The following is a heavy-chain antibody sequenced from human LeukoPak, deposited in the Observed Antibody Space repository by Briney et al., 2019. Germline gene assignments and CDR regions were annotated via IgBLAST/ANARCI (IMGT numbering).Heavy chain of an antibody. CDR2: ISASGST. J-gene: IGHJ4*02. D-gene: IGHD1-20*01. CDR1: GDSMSSSY. Sequence: SETLSLTCTVSGDSMSSSYWNWVRQPPGKGLEWIGYISASGSTNYNPSLKSRIVISVDMSKNQFSLKLNSVTAADTAVYYCARLIPGTTGRRKNYFDYWGQGTLVTVSS. CDR3: ARLIPGTTGRRKNYFDY. V-gene: IGHV4-4*09.